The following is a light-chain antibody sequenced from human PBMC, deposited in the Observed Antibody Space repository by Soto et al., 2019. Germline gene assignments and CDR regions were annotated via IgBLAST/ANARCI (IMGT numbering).Light chain of an antibody. CDR2: SAS. J-gene: IGKJ1*01. V-gene: IGKV1-12*01. Sequence: DIQMTQSPSSVAASMGDRDILTCRASQDIGNLLAWYQQKPGKAPKLLIYSASSLQGGASSRFSGSGSGTEFTLTINSLQPEDFATYYCQQSYSTTWTFGQGTKVDIK. CDR1: QDIGNL. CDR3: QQSYSTTWT.